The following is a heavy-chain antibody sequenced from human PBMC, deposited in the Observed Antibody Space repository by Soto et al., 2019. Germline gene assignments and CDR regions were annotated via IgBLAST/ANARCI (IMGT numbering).Heavy chain of an antibody. CDR1: GFTFSSYT. CDR3: AKESGGRSGSPY. V-gene: IGHV3-23*01. J-gene: IGHJ4*02. D-gene: IGHD6-19*01. CDR2: ISGSGGST. Sequence: EVQLLESGGGLVQPGGSLRLSCAASGFTFSSYTVSWVRQAPGKGLEWVSAISGSGGSTYYADSVKGRFTISRDNSKNTLYLQMNSLRAEDTAVYYCAKESGGRSGSPYWGQGTLVTVSS.